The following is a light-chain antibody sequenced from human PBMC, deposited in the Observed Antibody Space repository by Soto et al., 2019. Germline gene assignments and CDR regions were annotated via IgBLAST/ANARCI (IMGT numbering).Light chain of an antibody. CDR3: SSYTTSNTLV. Sequence: SALTQPASVSGSPGQSITISCTGTSSDVGDYKYVSWYQKHPGKAPKALIYEVSNRPSGVSNRFSGSKSGNTASLTISGLQAEDEADYYCSSYTTSNTLVFGPGTKLTVL. CDR1: SSDVGDYKY. CDR2: EVS. V-gene: IGLV2-14*01. J-gene: IGLJ1*01.